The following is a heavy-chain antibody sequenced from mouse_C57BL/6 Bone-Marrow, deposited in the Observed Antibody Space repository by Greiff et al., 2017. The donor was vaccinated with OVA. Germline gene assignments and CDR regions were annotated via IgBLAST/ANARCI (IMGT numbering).Heavy chain of an antibody. J-gene: IGHJ4*01. V-gene: IGHV1-54*01. CDR3: ARTSLLVYAMDY. CDR2: INPGSGGT. CDR1: GYAFTNYL. Sequence: QVQLQQSGAELVRPGTSVKVSCKASGYAFTNYLIEWVKQRPGQGLAWIGVINPGSGGTNYNEKFKGKATLTADKSSSTAYMQLSSLTSEDSAVYFCARTSLLVYAMDYWGQGTSVTVSS. D-gene: IGHD2-1*01.